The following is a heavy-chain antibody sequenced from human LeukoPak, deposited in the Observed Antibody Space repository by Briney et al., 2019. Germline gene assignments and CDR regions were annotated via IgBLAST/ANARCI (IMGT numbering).Heavy chain of an antibody. CDR1: GFTFSSYW. Sequence: GGSLRLSCAASGFTFSSYWMHWDRQAPGKGLVWVSRINTDGSSTSYAGSVKGRFTISRDNAKNTLYLQMNSLRAEDTAVYYCARGIVGATDDAFDIWGQGTMVTVSS. CDR2: INTDGSST. J-gene: IGHJ3*02. CDR3: ARGIVGATDDAFDI. V-gene: IGHV3-74*01. D-gene: IGHD1-26*01.